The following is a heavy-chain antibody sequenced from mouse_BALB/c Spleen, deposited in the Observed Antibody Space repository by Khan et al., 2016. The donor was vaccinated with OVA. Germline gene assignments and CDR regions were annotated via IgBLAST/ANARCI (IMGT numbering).Heavy chain of an antibody. CDR3: ASGRLLLRYPDYLDY. CDR2: IGYSGST. CDR1: GYSITSDYA. Sequence: QLEESGPGLLKPSQSLSLTCTVTGYSITSDYAWNWIRQFPGNQLEWLAYIGYSGSTTYNPSLRSRISITRDTSKNPFFLQLTSVTTEDTATYYYASGRLLLRYPDYLDYWGQGTTLTVSS. J-gene: IGHJ2*01. V-gene: IGHV3-2*02. D-gene: IGHD1-1*01.